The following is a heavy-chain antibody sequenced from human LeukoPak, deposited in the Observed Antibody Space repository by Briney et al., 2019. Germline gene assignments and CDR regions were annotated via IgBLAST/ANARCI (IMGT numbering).Heavy chain of an antibody. V-gene: IGHV3-7*01. CDR1: GFTFSGYW. J-gene: IGHJ4*02. Sequence: PGGSLRLSCVASGFTFSGYWMGWVRQAPGKGLDWVANIKQDGSEKYYVYSVKGRFSISRDSAKNSLCLQMNSLRAEDTAVCYCARTRGYSYGLYFDYWGQGTLVTVSS. CDR3: ARTRGYSYGLYFDY. D-gene: IGHD5-18*01. CDR2: IKQDGSEK.